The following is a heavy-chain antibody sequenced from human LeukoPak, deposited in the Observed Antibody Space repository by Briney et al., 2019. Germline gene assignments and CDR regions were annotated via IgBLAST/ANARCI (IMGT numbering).Heavy chain of an antibody. J-gene: IGHJ2*01. Sequence: ASVKVSCKASGDTFTGYYMRWVRQAPGQGLEWMGWINPNSGGTNYAQKFQGRVTMTRDTSISTAYMELSRLRSDDTAVYYCARRPTTVTTKYFDLWGRGTLVTVSS. CDR2: INPNSGGT. CDR3: ARRPTTVTTKYFDL. CDR1: GDTFTGYY. D-gene: IGHD4-17*01. V-gene: IGHV1-2*02.